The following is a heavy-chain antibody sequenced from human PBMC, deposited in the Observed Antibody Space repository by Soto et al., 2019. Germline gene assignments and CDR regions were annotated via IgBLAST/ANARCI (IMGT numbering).Heavy chain of an antibody. CDR2: IYYSGST. CDR3: ARKRSITGTTFAFDI. CDR1: GGSISSSSYY. D-gene: IGHD1-7*01. V-gene: IGHV4-39*01. Sequence: SETLSLTCTVSGGSISSSSYYWGWIRQPPGKGLEWIGSIYYSGSTYYNPSLKSRVTISVDTSKNQFSLKLSSVTAADTAVYYCARKRSITGTTFAFDIWGQGTMVTVSS. J-gene: IGHJ3*02.